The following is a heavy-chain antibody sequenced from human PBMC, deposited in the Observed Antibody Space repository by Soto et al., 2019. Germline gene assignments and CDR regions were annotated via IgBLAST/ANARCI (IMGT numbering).Heavy chain of an antibody. CDR2: INPSGGST. CDR1: RYTFIRYY. D-gene: IGHD3-22*01. V-gene: IGHV1-46*01. Sequence: ASVKVSCQPSRYTFIRYYMHWVRQAPGQGLEWMGIINPSGGSTNYAQKFQGRVTMTRDTSTSTVYMELSSLRSEDAAVYYCARGGVTMIVSDAFDIWGQ. CDR3: ARGGVTMIVSDAFDI. J-gene: IGHJ3*02.